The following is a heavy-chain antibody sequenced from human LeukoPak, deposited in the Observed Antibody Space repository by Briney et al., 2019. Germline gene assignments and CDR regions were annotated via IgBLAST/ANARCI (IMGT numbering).Heavy chain of an antibody. J-gene: IGHJ4*02. CDR1: GFTFSSYW. CDR3: ASHEGYMRIAVAGTYFDY. D-gene: IGHD6-19*01. V-gene: IGHV3-7*01. Sequence: HPGGSLRLSCAASGFTFSSYWMSWLRQAPGKGLEWVANIKQDGSEKYYVDSVKGRFTISRDNAKNSLYLQMNSLRAEDTSVYYCASHEGYMRIAVAGTYFDYWGEGTLVTVSS. CDR2: IKQDGSEK.